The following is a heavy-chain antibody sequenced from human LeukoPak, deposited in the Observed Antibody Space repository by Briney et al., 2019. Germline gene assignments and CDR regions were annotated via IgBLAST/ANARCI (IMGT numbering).Heavy chain of an antibody. J-gene: IGHJ4*02. CDR1: GGTFSSYA. Sequence: SVKVSCKASGGTFSSYAISWVRQAPGQGLEWMGGIIPIFGTANYAQKFQGRVTITADESASTAYMELSSLGSEDTAVYYCARSFRGSGPYYFDYWGQGTLVTVSS. V-gene: IGHV1-69*13. CDR2: IIPIFGTA. D-gene: IGHD3-10*01. CDR3: ARSFRGSGPYYFDY.